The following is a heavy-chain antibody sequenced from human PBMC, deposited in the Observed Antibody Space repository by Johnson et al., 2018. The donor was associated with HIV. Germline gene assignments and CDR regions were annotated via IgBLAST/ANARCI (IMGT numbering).Heavy chain of an antibody. CDR1: GFTFRSYG. CDR2: ISYDGSNK. Sequence: QVQLVESGGGVVQPGRYLRLSCAASGFTFRSYGMHWVRQAPGKGLEWVAVISYDGSNKYYADSVKGRFTISRDSSKNTLYLQMNSLRTEDTAAYYCARAGSTSGRFDAFDIWGQGTMVTVSS. CDR3: ARAGSTSGRFDAFDI. V-gene: IGHV3-30*19. J-gene: IGHJ3*02. D-gene: IGHD6-19*01.